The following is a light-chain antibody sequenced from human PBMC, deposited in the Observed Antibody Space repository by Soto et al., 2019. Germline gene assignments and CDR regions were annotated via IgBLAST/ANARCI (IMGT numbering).Light chain of an antibody. J-gene: IGLJ1*01. CDR2: ASS. CDR1: SSDVGSYNY. V-gene: IGLV2-14*01. CDR3: SSYTSGSTLYV. Sequence: QSVLTQPASVPGSPGQSITISCTGTSSDVGSYNYVSWYQHHPGKAPRLMIYASSNRPSGVSQRFSGSRSGNTASLTISGLQAEDEADYYCSSYTSGSTLYVFGTGTKVTVL.